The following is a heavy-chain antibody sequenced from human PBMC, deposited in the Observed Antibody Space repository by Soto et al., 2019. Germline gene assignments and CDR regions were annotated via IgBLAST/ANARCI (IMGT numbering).Heavy chain of an antibody. J-gene: IGHJ4*02. CDR1: GGSISSSSYY. Sequence: QLQLQESGPGLVKPSETLSLTCTVSGGSISSSSYYWGWIRQPPGKGLEWIGSIYYSGSTYYNPSLKIRVTIAVDTSKNQFSLKLSSVTAADTAVYYCARRLRYCSGGSCYPHDYWGQGTLVTVSS. CDR3: ARRLRYCSGGSCYPHDY. CDR2: IYYSGST. V-gene: IGHV4-39*01. D-gene: IGHD2-15*01.